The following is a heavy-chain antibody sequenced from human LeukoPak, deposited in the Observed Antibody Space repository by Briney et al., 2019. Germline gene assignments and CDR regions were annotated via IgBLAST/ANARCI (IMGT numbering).Heavy chain of an antibody. CDR3: ARTRQWFGELLDPLFDY. D-gene: IGHD3-10*01. V-gene: IGHV3-74*01. CDR2: IKTDGSPS. J-gene: IGHJ4*02. CDR1: GFTFSSYW. Sequence: GGSLRLSCAASGFTFSSYWMHWVRQAPGKGLVWVSRIKTDGSPSNYADSVKGRFTISRDNAKNTLYLQMNSLRAEDTAVYYCARTRQWFGELLDPLFDYWGQGTLVTVSS.